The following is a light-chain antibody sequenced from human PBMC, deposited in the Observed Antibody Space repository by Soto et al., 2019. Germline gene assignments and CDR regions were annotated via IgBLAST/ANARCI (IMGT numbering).Light chain of an antibody. Sequence: EIVLTQSPGTLSLSPGERATLSCRASQSVANYLDWYQQKPGQAPRLLIFGASTRATGIPDRLSGSGAGAYFNLTIRRLEPADSGVYYCQQYGTSHTFGQGTRLEIK. CDR3: QQYGTSHT. J-gene: IGKJ5*01. V-gene: IGKV3-20*01. CDR1: QSVANY. CDR2: GAS.